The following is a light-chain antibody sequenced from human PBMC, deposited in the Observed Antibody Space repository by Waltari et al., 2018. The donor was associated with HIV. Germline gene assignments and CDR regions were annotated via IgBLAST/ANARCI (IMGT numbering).Light chain of an antibody. J-gene: IGKJ1*01. V-gene: IGKV1-5*03. Sequence: DVQVTQLPSTLTASAGYRVSITCRVSQTIDNYLAWYQQRPGEAPNLLIYRASTLESGDPSRFSGSGSGTDFTLTINNLQPNYSATYYCQQYQSYSLFMFGPGTKVEIK. CDR2: RAS. CDR3: QQYQSYSLFM. CDR1: QTIDNY.